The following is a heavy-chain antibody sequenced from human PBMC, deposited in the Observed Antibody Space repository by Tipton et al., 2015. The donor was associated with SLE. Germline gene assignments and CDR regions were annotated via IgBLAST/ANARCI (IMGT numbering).Heavy chain of an antibody. D-gene: IGHD7-27*01. CDR1: GGSISNYY. Sequence: LRLSCTVSGGSISNYYWNWIRQPPGKGLEWIGYIFYSGSTNYNPSLKSRVTISVDTSKTQFSLKLSSVTAADTAVYYCARLIMGTGVDYWGQGTLVTVSS. CDR3: ARLIMGTGVDY. CDR2: IFYSGST. V-gene: IGHV4-59*08. J-gene: IGHJ4*02.